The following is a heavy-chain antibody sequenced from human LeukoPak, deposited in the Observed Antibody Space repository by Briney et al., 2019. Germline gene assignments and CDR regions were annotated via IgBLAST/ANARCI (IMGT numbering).Heavy chain of an antibody. Sequence: PGGSLRLSCAASGFTFSSYSMNWVRQAPGKGLEWVSSISSSSSYIYYADSVKGRFTISRDNAKNSLYLQMNSLRAEDTAVYYCASASRPAYGDYVEEPSDYWGQGTLVTVSS. D-gene: IGHD4-17*01. CDR1: GFTFSSYS. CDR3: ASASRPAYGDYVEEPSDY. J-gene: IGHJ4*02. V-gene: IGHV3-21*01. CDR2: ISSSSSYI.